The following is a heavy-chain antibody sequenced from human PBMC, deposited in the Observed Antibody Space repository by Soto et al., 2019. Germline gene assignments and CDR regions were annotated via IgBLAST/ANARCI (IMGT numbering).Heavy chain of an antibody. D-gene: IGHD4-17*01. CDR3: ARSPLYGDYAFDY. CDR1: GFTVSSSY. J-gene: IGHJ4*02. V-gene: IGHV3-53*02. CDR2: IYSGGST. Sequence: EVQLVETGGGLIQPGGSLRLSCAASGFTVSSSYMSWVRQAPGKGLEWVSVIYSGGSTYYADSVKGRFTISRDNSKNTLYLQMNSLRAEDTAVYYCARSPLYGDYAFDYWGQGTLVTVSS.